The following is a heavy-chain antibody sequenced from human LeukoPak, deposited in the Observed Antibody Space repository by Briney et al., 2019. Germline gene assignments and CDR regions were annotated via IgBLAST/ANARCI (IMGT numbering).Heavy chain of an antibody. V-gene: IGHV4-59*01. CDR3: ARDNGNDRYYYYYGMDV. J-gene: IGHJ6*04. D-gene: IGHD5-12*01. CDR2: IYYSGST. Sequence: SETLSLTCTVSGGSISGYYWSWIRQPPGKGLEWIGYIYYSGSTNYNPSLKSRVTISVDTSKNQFSLKLSSVTAADTAVYYCARDNGNDRYYYYYGMDVWGKGTTVTVSS. CDR1: GGSISGYY.